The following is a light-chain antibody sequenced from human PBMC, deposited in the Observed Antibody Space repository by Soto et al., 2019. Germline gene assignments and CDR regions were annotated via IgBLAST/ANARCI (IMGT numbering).Light chain of an antibody. CDR2: EVS. CDR1: SSDVGGYNY. Sequence: QSVLTQPPSASGSPGQSVTISSPGTSSDVGGYNYVSWYQQHPGKAPKLMIYEVSKRPSGVPDRFSGSKSGNTASLTVSGLQAEDEADYYCSSYAGSNNYVFGTGTKVTVL. CDR3: SSYAGSNNYV. V-gene: IGLV2-8*01. J-gene: IGLJ1*01.